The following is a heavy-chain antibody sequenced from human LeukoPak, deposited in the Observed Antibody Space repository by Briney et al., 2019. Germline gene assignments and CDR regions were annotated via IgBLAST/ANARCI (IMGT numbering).Heavy chain of an antibody. CDR2: INPNSGGT. Sequence: GASVKVSCKASGYTFTNYHLHWVRQAPGQGLEWMGRINPNSGGTNYAQKFQGRVTMTRDTSISTAYMELSRLRSDDTAVYYCAITYSSVAFDYWGQGTLVTVSS. J-gene: IGHJ4*02. CDR3: AITYSSVAFDY. CDR1: GYTFTNYH. V-gene: IGHV1-2*06. D-gene: IGHD6-19*01.